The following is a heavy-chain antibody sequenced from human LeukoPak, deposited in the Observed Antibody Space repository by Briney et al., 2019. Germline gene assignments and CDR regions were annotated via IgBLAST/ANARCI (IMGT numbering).Heavy chain of an antibody. V-gene: IGHV1-18*01. J-gene: IGHJ4*02. CDR1: GYTFTSYG. CDR2: ISAYNGNT. Sequence: ASVKVSCKASGYTFTSYGISWVRQAPGQGLEWMGWISAYNGNTNYAQKLQGRVTMTTDTSTSTAYMELRSLRSDDTAVYYCARVPHILTGYYPLDYWGQGTLVTVSS. D-gene: IGHD3-9*01. CDR3: ARVPHILTGYYPLDY.